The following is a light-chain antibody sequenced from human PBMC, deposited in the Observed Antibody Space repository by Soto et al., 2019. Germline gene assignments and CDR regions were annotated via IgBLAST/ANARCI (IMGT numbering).Light chain of an antibody. CDR2: DAS. V-gene: IGKV1-5*01. CDR1: QSVRSW. CDR3: QQRHSYPIS. J-gene: IGKJ5*01. Sequence: DIQMTQCPSTLSASVGDRVTITCRASQSVRSWLAWYQQKPGRAPKFLIYDASSLESGVPSRFSGSGSGTEFTLTISNLQPDDFATYYCQQRHSYPISFGQGTRVEIK.